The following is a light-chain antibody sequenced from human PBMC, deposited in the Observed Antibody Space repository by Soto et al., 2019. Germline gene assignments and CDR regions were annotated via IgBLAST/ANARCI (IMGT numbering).Light chain of an antibody. CDR3: QQCYTPPYT. J-gene: IGKJ2*01. Sequence: DIQMTQSPSSLSASVGDRVTITCRASQTIKSYLNWYQHKPGKAPQLLISGASSLQGGVPSRFSVSASGPEFTLTISSLQPEDIATYYCQQCYTPPYTFGQGTKLDLK. V-gene: IGKV1-39*01. CDR1: QTIKSY. CDR2: GAS.